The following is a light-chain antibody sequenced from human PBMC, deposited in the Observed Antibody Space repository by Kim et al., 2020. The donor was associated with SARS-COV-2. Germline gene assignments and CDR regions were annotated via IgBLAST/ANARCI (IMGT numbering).Light chain of an antibody. Sequence: PGEGAPLSCRDSQSRTTSHLAWYQQKPGQAPRLLISGASSRATGIPDRFSGSGSGTDFTLTVSRLEPEDFAVYYCQQYERSRTFGQGTKLEI. J-gene: IGKJ1*01. CDR2: GAS. CDR3: QQYERSRT. V-gene: IGKV3-20*01. CDR1: QSRTTSH.